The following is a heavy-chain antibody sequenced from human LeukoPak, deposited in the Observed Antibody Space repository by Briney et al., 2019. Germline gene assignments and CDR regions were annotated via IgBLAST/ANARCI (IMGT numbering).Heavy chain of an antibody. V-gene: IGHV4-30-2*01. Sequence: SETLSLTCAVSGVSISSGGYSWSWIRQPPGKGLEWIGYIYHSGSTYYNPSLKSRVTISVDRSKNQFSLKLSSVTAADTAVYYCARAYSSSSPFDYWGQGTLVTVSS. CDR2: IYHSGST. CDR1: GVSISSGGYS. J-gene: IGHJ4*02. D-gene: IGHD6-13*01. CDR3: ARAYSSSSPFDY.